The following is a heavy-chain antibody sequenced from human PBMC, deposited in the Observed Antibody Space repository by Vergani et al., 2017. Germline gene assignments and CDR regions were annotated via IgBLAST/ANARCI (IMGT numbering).Heavy chain of an antibody. V-gene: IGHV4-34*01. CDR3: ARGERVDAFDI. D-gene: IGHD1-1*01. CDR2: INHSGST. CDR1: GGSFSGYY. J-gene: IGHJ3*02. Sequence: QVQLQQWGAGLLKPSETLSLTCAVYGGSFSGYYWSWIRQPPGKGLEWIGEINHSGSTNYNPSLKSRVTISVDTSKNQFSLKLSSVTAADTAVYYCARGERVDAFDIWGQGTMVTVSS.